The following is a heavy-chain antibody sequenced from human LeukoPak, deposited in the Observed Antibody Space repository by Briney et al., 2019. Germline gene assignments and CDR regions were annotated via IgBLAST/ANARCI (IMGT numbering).Heavy chain of an antibody. V-gene: IGHV3-48*04. CDR1: GFTFSRYA. CDR2: ISSSGSTI. Sequence: GGSLRLPCAASGFTFSRYAMTWVRQAPGKGLEWVSYISSSGSTIYYADSVKGRFTISRDNAKNSLYLQMNSLRAEDTAVYYCATSPHTILEWLLSGYFDYWGQGTLVTVSS. D-gene: IGHD3-3*01. J-gene: IGHJ4*02. CDR3: ATSPHTILEWLLSGYFDY.